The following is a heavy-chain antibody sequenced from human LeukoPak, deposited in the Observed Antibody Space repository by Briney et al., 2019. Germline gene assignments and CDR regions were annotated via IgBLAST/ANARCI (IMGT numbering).Heavy chain of an antibody. V-gene: IGHV1-69*13. CDR3: ARSYRSTSNWFDP. D-gene: IGHD2-2*01. J-gene: IGHJ5*02. Sequence: ASVKVSCKASGGTFSSYAISWVRQAPGQGLEWMGGIIPIFGTANYAQKFQGRVTITADESTGTAYMELSSLRSEDTAVYYCARSYRSTSNWFDPWGQGTLVTVSS. CDR2: IIPIFGTA. CDR1: GGTFSSYA.